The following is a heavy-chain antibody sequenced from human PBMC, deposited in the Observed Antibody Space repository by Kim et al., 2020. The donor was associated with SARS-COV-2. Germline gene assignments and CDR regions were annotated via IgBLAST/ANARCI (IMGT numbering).Heavy chain of an antibody. CDR1: GGSFSGYC. V-gene: IGHV4-34*01. CDR3: ARAGRYCSSTSCYVIAAAAILFDY. CDR2: INHSGST. J-gene: IGHJ4*02. Sequence: SETLSLTCAVYGGSFSGYCWSWIRQPPGKGLEWIGEINHSGSTNYNPSLKSRVTISVDTSKNQFSLKLSSVTAADTAVYYCARAGRYCSSTSCYVIAAAAILFDYWGQGTLVTVSS. D-gene: IGHD2-2*01.